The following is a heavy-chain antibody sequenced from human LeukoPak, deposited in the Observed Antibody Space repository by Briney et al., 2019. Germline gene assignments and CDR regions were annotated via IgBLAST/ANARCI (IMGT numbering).Heavy chain of an antibody. Sequence: QPGGSLRLSCAASGFTFSGSALHWVRQASGKGLEWVGRIRSTANGYATAYAASVKGRFTISRDNSKNTLYLQMNSLRAEDTAVYYCAKELNLLEKTYCGGDCYRRRPGASPIDYWGQGTLVTVSS. V-gene: IGHV3-73*01. CDR2: IRSTANGYAT. D-gene: IGHD2-21*02. CDR1: GFTFSGSA. J-gene: IGHJ4*02. CDR3: AKELNLLEKTYCGGDCYRRRPGASPIDY.